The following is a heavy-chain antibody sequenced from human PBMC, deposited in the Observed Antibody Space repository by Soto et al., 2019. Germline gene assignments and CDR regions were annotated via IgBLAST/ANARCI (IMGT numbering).Heavy chain of an antibody. CDR3: AREGRHSGGMRESWFDP. Sequence: SQTLLLTCAVSGDSISSRSHYWNWIRRVPGKGLEFIGYIFYTGATYYNPSLRGRISMSVDTSKNQFSLTLRSVTAADTAIYYCAREGRHSGGMRESWFDPWGQGTQVTVSS. D-gene: IGHD3-10*01. J-gene: IGHJ5*02. CDR2: IFYTGAT. CDR1: GDSISSRSHY. V-gene: IGHV4-31*02.